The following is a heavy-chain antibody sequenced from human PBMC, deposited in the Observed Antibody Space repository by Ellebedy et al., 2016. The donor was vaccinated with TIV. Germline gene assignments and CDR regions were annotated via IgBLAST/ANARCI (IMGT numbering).Heavy chain of an antibody. D-gene: IGHD6-13*01. J-gene: IGHJ5*02. CDR2: INHGGST. Sequence: MPSDTLSLTCDVHGESLTNDYWSWIRQSPGKGLEWIGEINHGGSTNYNPSLKSRLTLSIDTFKNQFSLKLSSVTAADTGTYYCARDHHNTGYSSSWYWFDPWGQGALVTVSS. CDR1: GESLTNDY. V-gene: IGHV4-34*01. CDR3: ARDHHNTGYSSSWYWFDP.